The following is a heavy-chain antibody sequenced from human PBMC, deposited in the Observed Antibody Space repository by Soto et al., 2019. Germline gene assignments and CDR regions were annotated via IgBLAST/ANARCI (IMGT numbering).Heavy chain of an antibody. CDR1: GYTFTSYG. V-gene: IGHV1-18*01. D-gene: IGHD2-15*01. CDR2: ICAYNGNT. J-gene: IGHJ6*03. Sequence: QVQLVQSGAEVKKPGASVKVSCKASGYTFTSYGISWVRQAPGQGLEWMGWICAYNGNTNYAQKLQGRVTMTTDTSTSTAYLELRSLRSDDTAVYYYARAQEIGYCSGGSCYQGYYYMDVWGKGTTVTVSS. CDR3: ARAQEIGYCSGGSCYQGYYYMDV.